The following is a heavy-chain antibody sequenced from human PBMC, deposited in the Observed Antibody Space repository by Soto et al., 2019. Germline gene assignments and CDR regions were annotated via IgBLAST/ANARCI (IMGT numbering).Heavy chain of an antibody. CDR3: ARGGVVVTAGLGMDV. D-gene: IGHD2-21*02. J-gene: IGHJ6*02. CDR2: INPNSGGT. Sequence: GASVKVSCKASGYTFTGYYMHWVRQAPGQGLEWMGWINPNSGGTNYAQKFQGWVTTTRDTSISTAYMELSRLRSDDTAVYYCARGGVVVTAGLGMDVWGPGTTVTVFS. CDR1: GYTFTGYY. V-gene: IGHV1-2*04.